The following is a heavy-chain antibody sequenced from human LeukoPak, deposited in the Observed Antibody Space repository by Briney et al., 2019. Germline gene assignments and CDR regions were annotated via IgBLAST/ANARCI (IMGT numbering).Heavy chain of an antibody. V-gene: IGHV3-21*01. Sequence: GGSLRLSCAASGFTFSRFSMNWVPPAPGKGLEWVSSISSSSSYIYYADSVKGRFTTSRDNAKNSLYMQMNSLRAEDTAVYYCARGGEQWLVLDYWGQGTLVTVSS. D-gene: IGHD6-19*01. CDR2: ISSSSSYI. CDR3: ARGGEQWLVLDY. CDR1: GFTFSRFS. J-gene: IGHJ4*02.